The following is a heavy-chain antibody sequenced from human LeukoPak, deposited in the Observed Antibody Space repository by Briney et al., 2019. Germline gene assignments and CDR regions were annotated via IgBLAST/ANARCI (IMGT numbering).Heavy chain of an antibody. J-gene: IGHJ3*02. CDR1: GFTFGDYA. CDR2: ISSSSSHI. CDR3: ARGQDPAYALDI. Sequence: GGSLRLSCTASGFTFGDYAMSWVRQAPGQGLEWVSSISSSSSHIYYADSVKGRFTISRDNAKNSLYLQMNSLRAEDTAVYYCARGQDPAYALDIWGQGTMVTVSS. D-gene: IGHD2-15*01. V-gene: IGHV3-21*01.